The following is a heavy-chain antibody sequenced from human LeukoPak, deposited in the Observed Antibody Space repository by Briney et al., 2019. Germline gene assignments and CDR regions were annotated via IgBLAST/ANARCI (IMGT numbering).Heavy chain of an antibody. V-gene: IGHV4-39*07. J-gene: IGHJ3*02. D-gene: IGHD5-12*01. Sequence: SETLSLTCTVSGGSISSRTYYWGWIHQPPGKGLEWIGSIYYTGSTFYNPSLKSRVTISVDTSKNQFSLKLSSVTAADTAVYYCARVQSGYLLRPVAFDIWGQGTMVTVSS. CDR1: GGSISSRTYY. CDR3: ARVQSGYLLRPVAFDI. CDR2: IYYTGST.